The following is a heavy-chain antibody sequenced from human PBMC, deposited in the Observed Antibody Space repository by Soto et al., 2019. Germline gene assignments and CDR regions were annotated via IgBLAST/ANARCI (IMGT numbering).Heavy chain of an antibody. CDR1: GGTFSSYA. CDR3: AAGKYYFGSGSFDYYYGMDV. J-gene: IGHJ6*02. V-gene: IGHV1-69*13. D-gene: IGHD3-10*01. CDR2: IIPIFGTA. Sequence: SVKVSCKASGGTFSSYAISWVRQAPGQGIEWKGGIIPIFGTANYAQKFQGRVTITADESTSTAYMELSSLRSEDTAVYYCAAGKYYFGSGSFDYYYGMDVWGQGTTVTVSS.